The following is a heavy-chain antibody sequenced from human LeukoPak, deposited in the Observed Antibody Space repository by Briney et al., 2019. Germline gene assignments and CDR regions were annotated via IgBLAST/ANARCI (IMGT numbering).Heavy chain of an antibody. D-gene: IGHD3-16*02. Sequence: GGSLRLSCVASGFTFSSFPMSWVRQAPGKGLEWVSSLGGSGDRTYYADSVKGRFTISRDNSKNTLYLQMNNLRAEDTAVYYCAKYEVSGNYRLFDYWGQGTLVTVSS. CDR3: AKYEVSGNYRLFDY. CDR1: GFTFSSFP. J-gene: IGHJ4*02. CDR2: LGGSGDRT. V-gene: IGHV3-23*01.